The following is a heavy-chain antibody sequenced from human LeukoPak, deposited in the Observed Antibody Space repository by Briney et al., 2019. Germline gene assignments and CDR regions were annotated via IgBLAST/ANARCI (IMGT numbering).Heavy chain of an antibody. CDR2: IGDTTDST. V-gene: IGHV3-23*01. J-gene: IGHJ4*02. CDR1: GFTFRYYG. D-gene: IGHD3-22*01. CDR3: ARDRVTVTMIVVVTHNFDY. Sequence: GGSLILSCSASGFTFRYYGLTWVRQSPGKGLEWVSSIGDTTDSTYYAASVKGRFTISRDNSKNTLYLQMNSLRAEDTAVYYCARDRVTVTMIVVVTHNFDYWGQGTLVTVSS.